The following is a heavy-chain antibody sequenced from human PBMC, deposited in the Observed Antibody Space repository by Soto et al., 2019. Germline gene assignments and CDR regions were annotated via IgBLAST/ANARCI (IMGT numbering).Heavy chain of an antibody. Sequence: QVQLVESGGGVVQPGRSLRLSCAASGFTFSSFAMHWVRQAPGKGLQWVAHISYDGAIEYYADSVKGRFSISRDNSKNTLYLRRSSLRAEDTAVYYCARDRHGTWFDYWGQGSLVTVSS. CDR2: ISYDGAIE. V-gene: IGHV3-30-3*01. CDR1: GFTFSSFA. D-gene: IGHD6-6*01. J-gene: IGHJ4*02. CDR3: ARDRHGTWFDY.